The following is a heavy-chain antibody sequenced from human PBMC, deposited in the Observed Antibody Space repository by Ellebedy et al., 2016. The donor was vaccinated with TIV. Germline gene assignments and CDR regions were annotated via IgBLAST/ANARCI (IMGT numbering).Heavy chain of an antibody. D-gene: IGHD2-2*03. V-gene: IGHV3-30*18. CDR1: GFTFSSYD. CDR3: AKVPVGFCNRPFCFYLDD. J-gene: IGHJ4*02. CDR2: ISYDANNK. Sequence: PGGSLRLSCAASGFTFSSYDMHRVRQAPGKGLEWVALISYDANNKYCADSVKGRFTISRDNSKNTLYLQMNTLRPEDTAVYYCAKVPVGFCNRPFCFYLDDWGQGTLVSVSS.